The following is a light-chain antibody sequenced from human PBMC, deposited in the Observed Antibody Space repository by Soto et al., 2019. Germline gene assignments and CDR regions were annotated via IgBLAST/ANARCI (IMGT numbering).Light chain of an antibody. CDR2: DTS. Sequence: EVVMTQSPATLSVSPGERATLSCRASQSVRSNLAWYQQKPGQAPRPLIYDTSTRATGIPARFSGSGSGTEFTLTISSLQSEDVAVYHCQQYDKWPPTSGQGTKVEIK. V-gene: IGKV3-15*01. CDR1: QSVRSN. J-gene: IGKJ1*01. CDR3: QQYDKWPPT.